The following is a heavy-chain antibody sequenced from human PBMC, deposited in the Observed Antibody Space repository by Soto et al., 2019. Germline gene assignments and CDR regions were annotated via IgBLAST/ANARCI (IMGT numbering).Heavy chain of an antibody. CDR3: ARESFSVVTRSDDGFDI. V-gene: IGHV4-61*08. CDR2: IRYIGTP. CDR1: GGSISSGDYY. J-gene: IGHJ3*02. D-gene: IGHD2-21*02. Sequence: QVQLQASGPGLVKPSETLSLICTVSGGSISSGDYYWGWIRQPPGEGLEWIGYIRYIGTPKINSSLLSRVVPSVATSEYLLARRLKSVTAPDTAVYYSARESFSVVTRSDDGFDICGQGTMVSVSS.